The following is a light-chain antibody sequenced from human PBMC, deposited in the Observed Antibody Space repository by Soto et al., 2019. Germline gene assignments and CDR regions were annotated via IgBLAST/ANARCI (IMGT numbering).Light chain of an antibody. CDR1: SSDVAAYNY. V-gene: IGLV2-14*01. CDR3: SSYTSSSTYV. CDR2: DVS. J-gene: IGLJ1*01. Sequence: QSALTQPASVSGSPGQSITISCTGTSSDVAAYNYVSWYQQHPGTAPKLMIYDVSNRPSGVSDRFSGSKSGNTASLTISGLXXXXXAXXYCSSYTSSSTYVFGTGTKLTVL.